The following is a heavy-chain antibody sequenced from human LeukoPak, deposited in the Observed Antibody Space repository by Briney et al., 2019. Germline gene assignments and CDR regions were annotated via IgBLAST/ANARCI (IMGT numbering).Heavy chain of an antibody. J-gene: IGHJ4*02. CDR3: ARGEVWGSYRFHSHFDY. CDR2: ISSSGSTI. Sequence: PGGSLRLSRAASGFTFSSYEMNWVRQAPGKGLEWVSYISSSGSTIYYADSVKGRFTISRDNAKNSLYLQMNSLRAEDTAVYYCARGEVWGSYRFHSHFDYWGQGTLVTVSS. V-gene: IGHV3-48*03. CDR1: GFTFSSYE. D-gene: IGHD3-16*02.